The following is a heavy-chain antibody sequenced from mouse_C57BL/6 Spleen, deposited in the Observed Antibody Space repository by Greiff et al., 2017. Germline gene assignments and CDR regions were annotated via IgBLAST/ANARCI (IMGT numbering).Heavy chain of an antibody. V-gene: IGHV1-54*01. CDR3: ARDPITTVVATPLFDY. CDR2: INPGSGGT. CDR1: GYAFTNYL. Sequence: VQLQQSGAELVRPGTSVKVSCKASGYAFTNYLIEWVKQRPGQGLEWIGVINPGSGGTNYNEKFKGKATLTADKSSSTAYMQLSSLTSEDSAVYFCARDPITTVVATPLFDYWGKGTTLTVSS. J-gene: IGHJ2*01. D-gene: IGHD1-1*01.